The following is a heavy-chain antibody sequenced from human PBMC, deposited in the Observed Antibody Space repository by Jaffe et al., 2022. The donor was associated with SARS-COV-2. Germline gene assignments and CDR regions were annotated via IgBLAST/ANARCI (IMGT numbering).Heavy chain of an antibody. V-gene: IGHV3-48*02. CDR2: ISSSSSTI. CDR3: AREYSSSSGKGLDV. Sequence: EVQLVESGGGLVQPGGSLRLSCAASGFTFSSYSMNWVRQAPGKGLEWVSYISSSSSTIKYADSAKGRFTISRDKAKNSLYLQMNSLRDEDSAVYYCAREYSSSSGKGLDVWGQGTTVTVSS. J-gene: IGHJ6*02. D-gene: IGHD6-6*01. CDR1: GFTFSSYS.